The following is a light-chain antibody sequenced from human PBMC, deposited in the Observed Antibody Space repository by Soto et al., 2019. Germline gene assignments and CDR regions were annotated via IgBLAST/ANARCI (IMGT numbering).Light chain of an antibody. CDR2: GAS. J-gene: IGKJ1*01. CDR3: QQYGSSPPTT. V-gene: IGKV3-20*01. CDR1: QSVSSSY. Sequence: SLSPGERATLSCRASQSVSSSYLAWYQQKPGQAPRLLIYGASSRATGIPDRFSGSGSGTDFTLTISRLEPEDFAVYYCQQYGSSPPTTFGQGTKVDIK.